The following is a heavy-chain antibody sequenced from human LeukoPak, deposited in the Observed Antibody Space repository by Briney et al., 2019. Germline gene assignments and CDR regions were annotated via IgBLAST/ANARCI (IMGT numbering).Heavy chain of an antibody. CDR3: AKDTDF. J-gene: IGHJ4*02. V-gene: IGHV3-23*01. CDR2: ISGSGGST. CDR1: GFTFSSYA. Sequence: GGSLRLSCAASGFTFSSYAMNWIRQAPAKGQELVSAISGSGGSTYYSDSLNDRFAISRDNSKNTLYLQMNSLRAEDTAVYYCAKDTDFWGQGTLVSVSS.